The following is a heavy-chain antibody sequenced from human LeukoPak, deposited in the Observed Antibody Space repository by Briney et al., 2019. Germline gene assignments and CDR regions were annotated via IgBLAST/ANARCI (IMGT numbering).Heavy chain of an antibody. V-gene: IGHV3-21*01. D-gene: IGHD6-13*01. CDR1: GFTFSSYS. Sequence: GGSLRLSCAASGFTFSSYSMNWVRQAPGKGLEWVSSISSSSSYIYYADSVKGRFTISRDNAKNSLYLQMNSLRAEDTAVYYCAREGKRQLTLDYWGQGTLVTVSS. CDR2: ISSSSSYI. J-gene: IGHJ4*02. CDR3: AREGKRQLTLDY.